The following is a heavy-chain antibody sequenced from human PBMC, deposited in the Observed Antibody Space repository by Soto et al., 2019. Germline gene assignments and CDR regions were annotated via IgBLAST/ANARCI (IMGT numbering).Heavy chain of an antibody. D-gene: IGHD1-1*01. J-gene: IGHJ4*02. CDR2: ISYDGNVA. V-gene: IGHV3-30*18. CDR3: AKEGPITNWYFDY. CDR1: GFTFSSYG. Sequence: QVQLVESGGGVVQPGRSLRLSCAASGFTFSSYGMDWVSQAPGKGLEWVTVISYDGNVAYYADSVKGRFTISRDNSKNTLYLQMNSLRTEDTAMYYCAKEGPITNWYFDYWGQGTLVTVSS.